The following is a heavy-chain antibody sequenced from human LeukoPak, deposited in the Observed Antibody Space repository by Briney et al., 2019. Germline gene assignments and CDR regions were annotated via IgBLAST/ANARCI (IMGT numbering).Heavy chain of an antibody. CDR2: INTDGSST. D-gene: IGHD3-22*01. V-gene: IGHV3-74*01. CDR1: GFTFSSYW. CDR3: ARPRHHYDSSGYFPYYMDV. J-gene: IGHJ6*03. Sequence: GGSLRLSCAASGFTFSSYWMHWVRQAPGKGLVWVSRINTDGSSTSYADSVKGRFTISRDNAKNTLYLQMNSLRAEDTAVYYCARPRHHYDSSGYFPYYMDVWGKETTVTVSS.